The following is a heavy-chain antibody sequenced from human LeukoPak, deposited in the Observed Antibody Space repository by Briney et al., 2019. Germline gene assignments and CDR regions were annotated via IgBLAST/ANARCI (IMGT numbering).Heavy chain of an antibody. CDR3: ARLDYDILTGYYMDDAFDI. CDR2: INPNSGGT. J-gene: IGHJ3*02. V-gene: IGHV1-2*04. D-gene: IGHD3-9*01. CDR1: GYTFTGYY. Sequence: ASVKVSCKASGYTFTGYYMHWVRQAPGQGLEWMGWINPNSGGTNYAQKFQGWVTMTRDTSISTAYMELSRLRSDDTAVYYCARLDYDILTGYYMDDAFDIWGQGTMVTVSS.